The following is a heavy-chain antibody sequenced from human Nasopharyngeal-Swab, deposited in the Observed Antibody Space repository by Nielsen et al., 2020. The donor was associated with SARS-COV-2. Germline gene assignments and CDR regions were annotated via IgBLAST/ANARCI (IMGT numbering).Heavy chain of an antibody. Sequence: GRSVTRACAGAGCTFSREAMHWVRQAPGKGLEWVAVISYDGSNKYYADSVKGRFTISRDNSKNTLYLQMNSLRAEDTAVYYCARDGPNLYYDSSGPITFVFDPWGQGTLVTVSS. CDR3: ARDGPNLYYDSSGPITFVFDP. J-gene: IGHJ5*02. D-gene: IGHD3-22*01. CDR1: GCTFSREA. V-gene: IGHV3-30-3*01. CDR2: ISYDGSNK.